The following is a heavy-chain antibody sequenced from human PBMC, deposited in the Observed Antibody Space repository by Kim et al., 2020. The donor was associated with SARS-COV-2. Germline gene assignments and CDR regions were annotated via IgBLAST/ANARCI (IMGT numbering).Heavy chain of an antibody. Sequence: GKTDFAASVKGRFTNSRDDLKNTLYLLMNTLTSEDTAVYYCTTADRSILDYWGQGTLVTVSS. J-gene: IGHJ4*02. V-gene: IGHV3-15*01. CDR3: TTADRSILDY. CDR2: GKT. D-gene: IGHD2-15*01.